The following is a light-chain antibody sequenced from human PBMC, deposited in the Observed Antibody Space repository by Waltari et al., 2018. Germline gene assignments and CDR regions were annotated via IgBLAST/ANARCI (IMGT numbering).Light chain of an antibody. Sequence: QSVLTQSPSASGTPGQRVTLSCSGSRSNTGSNTVTWYHQLPGTAPKLRIYSNNQRPSGASDRFPGSKSGTSASLAISGLQSEDEADYYCAAWDDSLNGYVFGPGTKVTVL. CDR2: SNN. CDR3: AAWDDSLNGYV. J-gene: IGLJ1*01. CDR1: RSNTGSNT. V-gene: IGLV1-44*01.